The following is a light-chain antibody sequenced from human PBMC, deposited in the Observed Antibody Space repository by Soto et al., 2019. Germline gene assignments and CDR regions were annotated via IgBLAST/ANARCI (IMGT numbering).Light chain of an antibody. CDR1: QSVSSN. J-gene: IGKJ1*01. CDR2: GAS. V-gene: IGKV3-15*01. Sequence: EIVMTQSPATLSVSPGERATLSCRASQSVSSNLAWYQQKPGQAPRLLIYGASTRATGIPARFSGSGSGTEFTLTISSLQSEDFAVYYCQQYNNWPPATFSQGTKVEIK. CDR3: QQYNNWPPAT.